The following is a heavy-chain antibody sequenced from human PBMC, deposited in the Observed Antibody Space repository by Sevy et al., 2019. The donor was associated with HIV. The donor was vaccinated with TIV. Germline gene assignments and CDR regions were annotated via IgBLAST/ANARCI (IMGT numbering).Heavy chain of an antibody. CDR2: IQVDGREK. J-gene: IGHJ5*02. V-gene: IGHV3-30*02. Sequence: GGSLRLSCAASGFTLSDSGVHCVRQAPGKGLEWVAFIQVDGREKFYTDSVKGRFTISRDSSKNTVYLQMNSLRGEDTAVYYCAKRPTAAWGQGTLVTVSS. CDR1: GFTLSDSG. CDR3: AKRPTAA.